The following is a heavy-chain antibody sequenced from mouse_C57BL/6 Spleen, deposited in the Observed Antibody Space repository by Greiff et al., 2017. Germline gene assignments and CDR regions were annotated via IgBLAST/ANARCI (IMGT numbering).Heavy chain of an antibody. D-gene: IGHD1-1*01. V-gene: IGHV1-31*01. CDR1: GYSFTGYY. Sequence: VQLQQSGPELVKPGASVKISCKASGYSFTGYYMHWVKQSHGNILDWIGYIYPYNGVSSYNQKFKGKATLTVDKSSSTAYMELRSLTSEDSAVYYCATHYYGSSYGAMDYWGQGTSGTVSS. CDR3: ATHYYGSSYGAMDY. J-gene: IGHJ4*01. CDR2: IYPYNGVS.